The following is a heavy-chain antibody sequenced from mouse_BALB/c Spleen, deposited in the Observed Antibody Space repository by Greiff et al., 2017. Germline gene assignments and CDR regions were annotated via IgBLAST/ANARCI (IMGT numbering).Heavy chain of an antibody. V-gene: IGHV1-9*01. Sequence: VQLQESGAELMKPGASVKISCKATGYTFSSYWIEWVKQRPGHGLEWIGEILPGSGSTNYNEKFKGKATFTADTSSNTAYMQLSSLTSEDSAVYYCARGYGNTPYYFDYWGQGTTLTVSS. D-gene: IGHD2-1*01. CDR1: GYTFSSYW. CDR3: ARGYGNTPYYFDY. J-gene: IGHJ2*01. CDR2: ILPGSGST.